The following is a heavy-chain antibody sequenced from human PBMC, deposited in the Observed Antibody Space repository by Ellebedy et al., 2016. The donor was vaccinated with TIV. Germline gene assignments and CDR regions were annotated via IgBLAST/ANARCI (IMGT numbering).Heavy chain of an antibody. CDR2: IRSSSSTI. CDR3: ARGEGLAAAGFSFDY. Sequence: GGSLRLSCAASGFTFSSYSMNWVRQAPGKGLEWVSYIRSSSSTIYYADSVKGRFTISRDNSKNTLYLQMNSLRAEDTAVYYCARGEGLAAAGFSFDYWGQGTLVTVSS. CDR1: GFTFSSYS. D-gene: IGHD6-13*01. J-gene: IGHJ4*02. V-gene: IGHV3-48*01.